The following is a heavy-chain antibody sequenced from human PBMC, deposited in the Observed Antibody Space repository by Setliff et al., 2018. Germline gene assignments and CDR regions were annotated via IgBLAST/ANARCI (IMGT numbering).Heavy chain of an antibody. J-gene: IGHJ4*02. CDR2: VFYSGAT. CDR3: AKGGTYRYFDY. CDR1: DGSSSSHY. V-gene: IGHV4-59*11. Sequence: SETLSLTCTVSDGSSSSHYWSWIRQPPGKGLEWIGYVFYSGATKYDPSLKSRVTMSVDTSKNQFSLKLRSVTAADTAMYYCAKGGTYRYFDYWGQGTLVTVSS.